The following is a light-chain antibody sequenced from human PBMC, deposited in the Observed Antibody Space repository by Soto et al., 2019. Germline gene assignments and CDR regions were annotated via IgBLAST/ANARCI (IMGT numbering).Light chain of an antibody. CDR3: QQRSNWPPS. J-gene: IGKJ5*01. CDR1: QSVSSY. V-gene: IGKV3-11*01. CDR2: DAS. Sequence: EIVLTQSPVTLSLSPGERATLSCRASQSVSSYLAWYQQKPGQAPRLLIYDASNRATGIPARFSGSGSGTDFTLTISSLEPEDFAVYYCQQRSNWPPSFGQGTRLDMK.